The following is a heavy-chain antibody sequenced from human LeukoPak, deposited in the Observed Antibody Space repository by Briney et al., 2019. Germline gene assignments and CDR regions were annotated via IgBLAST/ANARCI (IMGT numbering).Heavy chain of an antibody. CDR1: GFIFSSYA. V-gene: IGHV3-23*01. D-gene: IGHD3-10*01. J-gene: IGHJ4*02. CDR2: ISASGGTT. Sequence: GGSLRLSCAASGFIFSSYAMSWVRQAPGKGLEWVSVISASGGTTYYADSVKGRFTISRDNSKNTLYLQMNSLRAEDTAVYYCATTITGSYFRLDYWGQGTLVTVSS. CDR3: ATTITGSYFRLDY.